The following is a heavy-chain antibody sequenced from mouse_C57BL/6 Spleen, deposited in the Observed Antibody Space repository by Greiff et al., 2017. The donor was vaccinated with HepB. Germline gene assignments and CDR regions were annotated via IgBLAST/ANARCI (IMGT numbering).Heavy chain of an antibody. CDR3: ATWTVVARGRCFDV. D-gene: IGHD1-1*01. J-gene: IGHJ1*03. Sequence: EVQLRQSGPGLVKPSQSLSLTCSVTGYSITSGYYWNWIRQFPGNKLEWMGYISYDGSNNYNPSLKNRISITRDTSKNQFFLKLNSVTTEDTATYYCATWTVVARGRCFDVWGTGTTVTVSS. V-gene: IGHV3-6*01. CDR1: GYSITSGYY. CDR2: ISYDGSN.